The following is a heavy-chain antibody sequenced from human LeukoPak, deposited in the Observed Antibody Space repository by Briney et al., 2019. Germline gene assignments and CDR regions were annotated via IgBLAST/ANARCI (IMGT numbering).Heavy chain of an antibody. CDR3: ARDLSPSTTYYYYGMDV. CDR1: GFTFSSYS. J-gene: IGHJ6*02. V-gene: IGHV3-21*01. CDR2: ISSSSSYI. Sequence: GGSLRLSCAASGFTFSSYSMNWVRQPPGKGLEWVSSISSSSSYIYYADSVKGRFTISRDNAKNSLYLQMNSLRAEDTAVYYCARDLSPSTTYYYYGMDVWGQGTTVTVSS. D-gene: IGHD1-1*01.